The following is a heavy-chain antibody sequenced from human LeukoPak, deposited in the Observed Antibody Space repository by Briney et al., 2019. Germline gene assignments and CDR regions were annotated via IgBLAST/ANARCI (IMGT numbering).Heavy chain of an antibody. Sequence: SETLSLTCTVSGVSISSYYLSWIRQPPGKGLEWIGYIYYSGSTNYNTSLKSRVTISVDTSKNQFSLKLRSVTAADTDVYYCARSWFGVDAFDIWGQGTMVTVSS. CDR1: GVSISSYY. V-gene: IGHV4-59*01. CDR3: ARSWFGVDAFDI. J-gene: IGHJ3*02. D-gene: IGHD3-10*01. CDR2: IYYSGST.